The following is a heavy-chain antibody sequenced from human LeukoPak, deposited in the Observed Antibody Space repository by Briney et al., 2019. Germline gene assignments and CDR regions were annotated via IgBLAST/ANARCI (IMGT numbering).Heavy chain of an antibody. D-gene: IGHD4-11*01. V-gene: IGHV5-51*01. Sequence: GESLKISCQGSGYSFTSYWIGWVRQMPGKGLEWMGIIYLGDSDTRYSPSFQGQVTISADKSISTAYLQWSSLKSSDTAMYYCARQGQYPRYGMDVWGQGTTVTVSS. CDR1: GYSFTSYW. J-gene: IGHJ6*02. CDR3: ARQGQYPRYGMDV. CDR2: IYLGDSDT.